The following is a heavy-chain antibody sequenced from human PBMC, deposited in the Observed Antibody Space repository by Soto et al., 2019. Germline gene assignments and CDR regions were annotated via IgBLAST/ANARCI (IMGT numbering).Heavy chain of an antibody. V-gene: IGHV4-59*08. CDR1: GGSISSYY. D-gene: IGHD3-22*01. Sequence: SETLSLTCTVSGGSISSYYWSWIRQPSGKGLEWIGYIYYSGSTNYNPSLKSRVTISVDTSKNQFSLKLSSVTAADTAVYYFARPGDSSGYYPFDYWGQGTLVTVSS. CDR2: IYYSGST. J-gene: IGHJ4*02. CDR3: ARPGDSSGYYPFDY.